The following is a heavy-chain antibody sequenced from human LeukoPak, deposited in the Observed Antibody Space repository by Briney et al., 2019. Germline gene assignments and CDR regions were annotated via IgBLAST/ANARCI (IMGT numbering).Heavy chain of an antibody. CDR3: AKGWRPYSSSGPFDY. J-gene: IGHJ4*02. Sequence: GGSLRLSCAASGFTFDDYAMHWVRQAPGKGLEWVSGISWNSGSIGYADSVKGRFTISRDNAKNSLYLQMNSLRAEDTALYYCAKGWRPYSSSGPFDYWGQGTLVTVSS. CDR2: ISWNSGSI. CDR1: GFTFDDYA. D-gene: IGHD6-13*01. V-gene: IGHV3-9*01.